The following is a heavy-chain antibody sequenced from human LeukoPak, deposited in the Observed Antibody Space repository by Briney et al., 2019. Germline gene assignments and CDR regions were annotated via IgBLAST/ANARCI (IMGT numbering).Heavy chain of an antibody. CDR2: ILQDGSET. Sequence: PGGSLRLSCAASGFSFGIYWMSWVRQAPGKGLEWVAYILQDGSETYYADSVKGRFTISRDNAKNSLHLQMNSLRVEDTAVYYCARDGGGLDYWGQGTQVTVSS. CDR3: ARDGGGLDY. D-gene: IGHD3-16*01. CDR1: GFSFGIYW. V-gene: IGHV3-7*01. J-gene: IGHJ4*02.